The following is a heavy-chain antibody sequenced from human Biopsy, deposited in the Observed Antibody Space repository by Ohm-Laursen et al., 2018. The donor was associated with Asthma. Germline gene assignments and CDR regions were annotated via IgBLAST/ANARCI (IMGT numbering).Heavy chain of an antibody. CDR2: ISYDGNHK. Sequence: SLRLSCSASGFAFDSYAMYWVRQSPGKGPEWVAVISYDGNHKFYEDSVKGRFTISRDNPKNTLYLQMNSLRTEDTAVYYCAKRRGYSGHGNDYWGQGTLVIVTS. D-gene: IGHD5-12*01. CDR3: AKRRGYSGHGNDY. CDR1: GFAFDSYA. V-gene: IGHV3-30*18. J-gene: IGHJ4*02.